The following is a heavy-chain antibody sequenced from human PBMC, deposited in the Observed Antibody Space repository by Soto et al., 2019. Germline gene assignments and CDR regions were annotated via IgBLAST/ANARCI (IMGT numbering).Heavy chain of an antibody. CDR3: ARVPDIVVVVAAYGYYGMDV. D-gene: IGHD2-15*01. CDR1: GGTFSSYA. V-gene: IGHV1-69*01. J-gene: IGHJ6*02. CDR2: IIPIFGTA. Sequence: QVQLVQSGAEVKKPGSSVKVSCKASGGTFSSYAISWVRQAPGQGLEWMGGIIPIFGTANYAQKFQGRVTITADESTSTAYMELSSLRSEDTAVYYCARVPDIVVVVAAYGYYGMDVWGQGTTVTVSS.